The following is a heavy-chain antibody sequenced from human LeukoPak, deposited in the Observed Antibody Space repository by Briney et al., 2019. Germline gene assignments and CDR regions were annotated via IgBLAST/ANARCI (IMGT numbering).Heavy chain of an antibody. CDR2: VSGSGGTT. J-gene: IGHJ4*02. CDR3: AKRAASEKYFDY. V-gene: IGHV3-23*01. D-gene: IGHD1-14*01. Sequence: GGSPRLSCAASGFTFGSYVMSWVRQAPGKGLEWVSVVSGSGGTTYYADSVKGRFTISRDNPKNTLYLHMNSLRAEDTAEYFCAKRAASEKYFDYWGQGTLVTVSS. CDR1: GFTFGSYV.